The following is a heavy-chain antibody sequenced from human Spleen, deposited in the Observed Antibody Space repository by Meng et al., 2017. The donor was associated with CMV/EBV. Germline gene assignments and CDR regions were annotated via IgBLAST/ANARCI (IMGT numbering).Heavy chain of an antibody. V-gene: IGHV1-2*02. Sequence: ASVKVSCKASGYTFTGYYMHWVRQAPGQGLEWMGWINPNSGGTNYAQKFQGRVTMTRDTSISTAYMELSRLRSDDTAVYYCAREAYDFWSGYYGRSFDYWGQGTLVTVSS. D-gene: IGHD3-3*01. CDR2: INPNSGGT. CDR1: GYTFTGYY. CDR3: AREAYDFWSGYYGRSFDY. J-gene: IGHJ4*02.